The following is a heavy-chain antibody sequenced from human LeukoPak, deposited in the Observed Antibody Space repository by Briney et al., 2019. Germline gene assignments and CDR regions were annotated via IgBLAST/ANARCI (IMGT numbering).Heavy chain of an antibody. V-gene: IGHV4-34*01. CDR2: INHSGST. J-gene: IGHJ4*02. CDR1: DVSLSAYY. CDR3: ARGRIYYYDTSDYVPYYFDY. Sequence: SETLSLTSAVYDVSLSAYYWSWIRQPPGKGLEWIGEINHSGSTNYNPSLKSRVTISGDTSKNQFSLKLTSVTAADTAVYCARGRIYYYDTSDYVPYYFDYWGQGTLVTVSS. D-gene: IGHD3-22*01.